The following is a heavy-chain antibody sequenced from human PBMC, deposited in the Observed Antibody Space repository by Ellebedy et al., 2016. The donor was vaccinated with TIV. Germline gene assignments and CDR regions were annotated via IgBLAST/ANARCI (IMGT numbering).Heavy chain of an antibody. CDR2: ISWNSGSI. J-gene: IGHJ4*02. CDR1: GFTFDDYA. V-gene: IGHV3-9*01. D-gene: IGHD3-3*01. Sequence: SLKISCAASGFTFDDYAMHWVRQAPGKGLEWVSGISWNSGSICYADSVKGRFTIARDNANNSLYLQMTSLGAEDTALYYCAKGGFWSGSTYFDYWGQGTLVTVSA. CDR3: AKGGFWSGSTYFDY.